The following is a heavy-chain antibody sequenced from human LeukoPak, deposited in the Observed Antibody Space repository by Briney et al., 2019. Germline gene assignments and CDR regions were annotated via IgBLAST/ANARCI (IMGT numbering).Heavy chain of an antibody. Sequence: GSLRLSCAASGFTFSSYSMNWVRQAPGKGLEWVSYITFSSSIIYYADSVGGRFTISRDNAKNSLYLQMNSLRAEDTAVYYCARDRLHYGEYEKTFDYWGQGTLVTVSS. CDR3: ARDRLHYGEYEKTFDY. V-gene: IGHV3-48*01. CDR1: GFTFSSYS. CDR2: ITFSSSII. J-gene: IGHJ4*02. D-gene: IGHD4-17*01.